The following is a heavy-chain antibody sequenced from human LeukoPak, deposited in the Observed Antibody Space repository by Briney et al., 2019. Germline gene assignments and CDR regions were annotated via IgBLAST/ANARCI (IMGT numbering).Heavy chain of an antibody. CDR1: GFTFSSYK. D-gene: IGHD4-17*01. Sequence: GGSLRLSCAASGFTFSSYKMHWVRQAPGKGLEWVSYISSSGSTIFYADSVRGRFTISRDNAKSSLYLQMSSLRAEDTAVYYCAREDTVTRYYFNYWGQGTLVTVSS. J-gene: IGHJ4*02. V-gene: IGHV3-48*03. CDR3: AREDTVTRYYFNY. CDR2: ISSSGSTI.